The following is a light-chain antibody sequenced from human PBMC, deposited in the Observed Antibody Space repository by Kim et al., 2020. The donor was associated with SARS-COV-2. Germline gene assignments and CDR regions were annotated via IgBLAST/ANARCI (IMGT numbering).Light chain of an antibody. CDR3: SSYTRSSTLV. CDR1: SSHVGGYNY. J-gene: IGLJ1*01. V-gene: IGLV2-14*03. CDR2: DVS. Sequence: GQSITISCTGTSSHVGGYNYVSWYQQHPGKAPKLMIYDVSNRPSGVSNRFSGSKSGNTASLTISGLQAEDEADYYCSSYTRSSTLVFGTGTKVTVL.